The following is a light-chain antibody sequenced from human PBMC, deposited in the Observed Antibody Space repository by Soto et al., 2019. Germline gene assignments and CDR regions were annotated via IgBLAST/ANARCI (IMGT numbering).Light chain of an antibody. CDR3: QQYYSAMYT. CDR2: WAS. V-gene: IGKV4-1*01. CDR1: QSVLSRSTNKNS. Sequence: DFVMTQSPDSLAVSLGERATINCTSSQSVLSRSTNKNSLAWYQQKPGQPPKILLYWASTRGSGVHDRFSGSGSGTDFTRTISSRQAEDVAVYYCQQYYSAMYTFGQGTKLEIK. J-gene: IGKJ2*01.